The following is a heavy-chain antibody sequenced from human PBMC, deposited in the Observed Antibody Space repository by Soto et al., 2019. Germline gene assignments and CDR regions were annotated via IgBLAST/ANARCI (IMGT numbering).Heavy chain of an antibody. Sequence: ETLSLTCTVSGASITAYYWSWIRQPPGKGLEWIGYVHYSGSTKYNPSLKSRVTISVDTSRNQFSLKLSSVTAADTAVYYCASRSGYSESYDYWGQGALVTVS. CDR1: GASITAYY. CDR3: ASRSGYSESYDY. J-gene: IGHJ4*02. CDR2: VHYSGST. V-gene: IGHV4-59*08. D-gene: IGHD5-12*01.